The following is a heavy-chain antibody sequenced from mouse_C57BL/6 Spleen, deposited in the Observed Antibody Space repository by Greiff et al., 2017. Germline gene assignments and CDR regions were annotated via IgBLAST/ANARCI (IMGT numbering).Heavy chain of an antibody. J-gene: IGHJ3*01. V-gene: IGHV1-81*01. CDR3: ARYGSSPWFAY. D-gene: IGHD1-1*01. CDR1: GYTFTSYG. CDR2: IYPRSGNT. Sequence: VKLQESGAELVRPGASVKLSCKASGYTFTSYGISWVKQRTGQGLEWIGEIYPRSGNTYYNEKFKGKATLTADKSSSTAYMELRSLTSEDSAVYFCARYGSSPWFAYWGQGTLVTVSA.